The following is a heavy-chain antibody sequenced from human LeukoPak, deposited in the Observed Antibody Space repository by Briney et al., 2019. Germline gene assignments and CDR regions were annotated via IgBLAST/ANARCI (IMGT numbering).Heavy chain of an antibody. Sequence: SETLSLTCTASGGSISSYYWSWIRQPPGKGLEWIGYIYYSGSTNYNPSLKSRVTISVGTSKNQFSLKLSSVTAADTAVYYCASGLNPDAFDIWGQGTMVTVSS. V-gene: IGHV4-59*01. D-gene: IGHD3/OR15-3a*01. CDR1: GGSISSYY. J-gene: IGHJ3*02. CDR3: ASGLNPDAFDI. CDR2: IYYSGST.